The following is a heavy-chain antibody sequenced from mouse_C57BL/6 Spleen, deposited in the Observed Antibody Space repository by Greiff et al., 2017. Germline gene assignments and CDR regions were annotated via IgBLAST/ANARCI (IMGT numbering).Heavy chain of an antibody. CDR2: IDPSDSST. D-gene: IGHD1-1*01. CDR1: GYTFTSYW. J-gene: IGHJ1*03. CDR3: ARWGLLWYFDV. V-gene: IGHV1-69*01. Sequence: QVQLQQPGAELVMPGASVKLSCKASGYTFTSYWMHWVKQRPGQGLEWIGEIDPSDSSTNYNQKFKGKSTLTVDKSSSTAYMQLSSLTSEDSAVYYCARWGLLWYFDVWGTGTTVTVSS.